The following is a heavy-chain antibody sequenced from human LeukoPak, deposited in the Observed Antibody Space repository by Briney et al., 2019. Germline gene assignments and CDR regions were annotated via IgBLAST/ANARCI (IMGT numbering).Heavy chain of an antibody. CDR2: IYYSGST. Sequence: SETLSLTCNVSGGSFSSSTYYWAWLRQPPGTGLEWLGSIYYSGSTFYNLSLRSRVTISVDTSKNQFSMKLSSVTAADTAVYYCARQGGQGLWFGELWTPSVYFFMDVWGKGTTVTISS. CDR3: ARQGGQGLWFGELWTPSVYFFMDV. J-gene: IGHJ6*03. CDR1: GGSFSSSTYY. D-gene: IGHD3-10*01. V-gene: IGHV4-39*01.